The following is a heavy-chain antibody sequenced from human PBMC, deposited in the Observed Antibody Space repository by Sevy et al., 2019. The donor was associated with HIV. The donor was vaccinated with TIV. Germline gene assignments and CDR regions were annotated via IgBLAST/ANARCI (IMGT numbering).Heavy chain of an antibody. CDR2: IYYNGHI. V-gene: IGHV4-59*08. D-gene: IGHD1-26*01. Sequence: SETLSLTCTVSGGSITSLYWNWIRHPPGKGLEWIANIYYNGHINYNPSLKSRVTLSLDTSKNQFSLRLSSVTAADTAMYYYAGENAWGRGYSWGQGTLVTVSS. CDR1: GGSITSLY. CDR3: AGENAWGRGYS. J-gene: IGHJ4*02.